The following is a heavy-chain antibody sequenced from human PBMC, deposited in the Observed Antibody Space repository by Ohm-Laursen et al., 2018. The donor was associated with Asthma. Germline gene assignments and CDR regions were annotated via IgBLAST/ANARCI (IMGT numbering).Heavy chain of an antibody. Sequence: SLRLSCSASGFTFSSYSMNWVRQAPGKGLEWVSSISSSSSYIYYADSVKGRFTISRDNAKNSLYLQMNSLRAEDTAVYYCASSAVVGYWGQGTLVTVSS. CDR1: GFTFSSYS. CDR2: ISSSSSYI. D-gene: IGHD6-19*01. CDR3: ASSAVVGY. J-gene: IGHJ4*02. V-gene: IGHV3-21*01.